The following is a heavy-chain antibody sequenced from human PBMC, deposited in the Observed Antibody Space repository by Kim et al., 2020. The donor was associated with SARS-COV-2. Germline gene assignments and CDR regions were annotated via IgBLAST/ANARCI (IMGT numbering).Heavy chain of an antibody. D-gene: IGHD3-3*01. Sequence: SETLSLTCAVYGGSFSAYSWIWIRQAPGKGLEWIGEVNHSGITKYHPSLKSRVTISVDTSKNQFSLKLPSVTAADTAVFYCARGRAGVVPSPILGLGPYYYYYAMDVLGQGTTVTVS. V-gene: IGHV4-34*01. J-gene: IGHJ6*02. CDR2: VNHSGIT. CDR3: ARGRAGVVPSPILGLGPYYYYYAMDV. CDR1: GGSFSAYS.